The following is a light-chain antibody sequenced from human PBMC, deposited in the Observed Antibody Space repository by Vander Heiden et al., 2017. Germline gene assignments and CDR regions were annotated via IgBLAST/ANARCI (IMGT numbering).Light chain of an antibody. J-gene: IGLJ2*01. V-gene: IGLV6-57*01. CDR3: QSYDSSTVV. Sequence: IEEDNQRPSGAPDRFSGSIDSSSNSASLTISLLKPEDEADYCCQSYDSSTVVFGGGTKLTVL. CDR2: EDN.